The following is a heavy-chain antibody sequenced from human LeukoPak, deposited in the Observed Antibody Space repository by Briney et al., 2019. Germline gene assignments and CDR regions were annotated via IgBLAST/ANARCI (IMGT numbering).Heavy chain of an antibody. Sequence: KSSETLSLTCTVSGGSISSYYWSWIRQPPGKGLEWIGYIYYSGSTNYNPSLKSRVTISVDTSKNQFSLKLSSVTAADTAVYYCARSGKGWLLHRRNYYGMDVWGQGTTVTVSS. CDR2: IYYSGST. V-gene: IGHV4-59*08. D-gene: IGHD2-2*02. CDR3: ARSGKGWLLHRRNYYGMDV. CDR1: GGSISSYY. J-gene: IGHJ6*02.